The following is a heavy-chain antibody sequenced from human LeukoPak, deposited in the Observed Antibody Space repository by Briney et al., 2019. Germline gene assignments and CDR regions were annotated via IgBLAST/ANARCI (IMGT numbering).Heavy chain of an antibody. CDR1: GGSISSYY. CDR2: VYYSGTT. CDR3: ASKYCSSTSCAIGLVDC. J-gene: IGHJ4*02. V-gene: IGHV4-59*08. Sequence: PSETLSLTCTVSGGSISSYYWSWIRQPPGKGLEWIGYVYYSGTTNYNPSLKSRVTISIDTSKNQFSLKLSSVTAADTAVYSCASKYCSSTSCAIGLVDCWGQGTLVTVSS. D-gene: IGHD2-2*01.